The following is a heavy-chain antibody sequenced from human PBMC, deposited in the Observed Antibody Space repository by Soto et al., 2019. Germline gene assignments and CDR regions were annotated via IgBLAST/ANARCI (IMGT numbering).Heavy chain of an antibody. V-gene: IGHV1-18*01. J-gene: IGHJ4*02. D-gene: IGHD6-13*01. CDR3: ARDLGQQLVDY. CDR1: GYSFTSYG. CDR2: ISAYNGNK. Sequence: GASVKVSCKASGYSFTSYGISWVRQAPGQGLEWMGWISAYNGNKKYAQKLQGRVTMTTDTSTSTAYMELRSLRSDDTAVYYCARDLGQQLVDYWGQGTPVTVSS.